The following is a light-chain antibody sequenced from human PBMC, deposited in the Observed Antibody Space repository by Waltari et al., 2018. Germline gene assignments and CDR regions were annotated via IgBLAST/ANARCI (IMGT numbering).Light chain of an antibody. J-gene: IGLJ1*01. CDR3: RVWESSSDPHV. CDR1: NIGSKS. CDR2: DDS. V-gene: IGLV3-21*03. Sequence: SYVLTQPPSVSVAPGKTARLTCGGNNIGSKSVHWYQQKPGQAPVLVVYDDSDRPAGIPERFSGSSSGNTATLTISRVEAGDEADYYCRVWESSSDPHVFGTGTKVTVL.